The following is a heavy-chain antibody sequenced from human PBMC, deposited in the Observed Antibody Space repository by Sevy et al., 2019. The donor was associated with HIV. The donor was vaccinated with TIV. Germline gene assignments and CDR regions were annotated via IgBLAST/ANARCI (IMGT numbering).Heavy chain of an antibody. CDR2: ISYDGSNK. CDR3: ARGIILYDYVWGSPQAYYYYGMDV. Sequence: GGSLRLSCAASGFTFSSYAMHWVRQAPGKGLEWVAVISYDGSNKYYADSMKGRFTISRDNSKNTLYLQMNSLRAEDTAVYYCARGIILYDYVWGSPQAYYYYGMDVWGQGTTVTVSS. CDR1: GFTFSSYA. D-gene: IGHD3-16*01. J-gene: IGHJ6*02. V-gene: IGHV3-30*04.